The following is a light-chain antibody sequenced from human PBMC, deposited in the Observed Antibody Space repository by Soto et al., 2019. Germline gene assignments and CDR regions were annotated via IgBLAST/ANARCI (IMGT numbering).Light chain of an antibody. CDR1: QSLLHSNGYNY. CDR3: HQYNNWPRT. CDR2: GAS. V-gene: IGKV3-15*01. J-gene: IGKJ5*01. Sequence: DIVMTQSPLSLPVTPGEPASISCRSSQSLLHSNGYNYLDWYLQKPGQAPRLLIYGASTRATGIPARFSGSGSGTEFTLTISSLQSEDFAVYFCHQYNNWPRTFGQGTRLEI.